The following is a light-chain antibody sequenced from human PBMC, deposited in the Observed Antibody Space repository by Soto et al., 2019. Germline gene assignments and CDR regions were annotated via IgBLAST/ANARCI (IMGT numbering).Light chain of an antibody. Sequence: ECVLTQSPGTLSLSPGERATLSCRASQTVRNNYLAWYQQKPGQAPRLLIYDASSRATGIPDRFSGGGSGTDFTLTSSRLEPEDFAVYYCQQFSSYPLTFGGGTKVEIK. CDR3: QQFSSYPLT. J-gene: IGKJ4*01. V-gene: IGKV3-20*01. CDR1: QTVRNNY. CDR2: DAS.